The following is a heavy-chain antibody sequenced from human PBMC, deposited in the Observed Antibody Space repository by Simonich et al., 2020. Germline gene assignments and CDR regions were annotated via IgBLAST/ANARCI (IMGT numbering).Heavy chain of an antibody. D-gene: IGHD6-6*01. CDR3: ARDFRLKLGEIGTYYYYGMDV. V-gene: IGHV3-48*03. CDR2: ISSSGSTI. J-gene: IGHJ6*02. CDR1: GFTFSSYE. Sequence: EVQLVESGGGLVQPGGSLRLSCAASGFTFSSYEMNWVRQAPGKGLEWVSYISSSGSTIYYADSVKGRLTSTSDNAKNSLYLQMNSLRAEDTAVYYCARDFRLKLGEIGTYYYYGMDVWGQGTTVTVSS.